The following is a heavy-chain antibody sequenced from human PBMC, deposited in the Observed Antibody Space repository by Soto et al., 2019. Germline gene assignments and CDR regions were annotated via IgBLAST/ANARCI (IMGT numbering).Heavy chain of an antibody. CDR1: GFTFSNYW. D-gene: IGHD3-22*01. V-gene: IGHV3-7*03. CDR2: IKPDGSGR. J-gene: IGHJ4*02. Sequence: GGSLRLSCATSGFTFSNYWMNWVRQAPGKGLEWVANIKPDGSGRSYVDSVKGRFTISRDNAKNSLYLQMNSLRAADTAVYYCASPYDWGQGTLVTVSS. CDR3: ASPYD.